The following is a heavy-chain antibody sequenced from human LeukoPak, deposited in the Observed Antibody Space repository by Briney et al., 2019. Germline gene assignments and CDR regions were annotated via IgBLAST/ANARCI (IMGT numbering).Heavy chain of an antibody. CDR1: GFTVSSNY. D-gene: IGHD3-22*01. CDR2: ISGSGGST. J-gene: IGHJ3*02. Sequence: GGSLRLSCAASGFTVSSNYMSWVRQAPGKGLEWVSAISGSGGSTYYADSVKGRFTISRDNSKNTLYLQMNSLRAEDTAVYYCAKDYYDSSGYDAFDIWGQGTMVTVSS. V-gene: IGHV3-23*01. CDR3: AKDYYDSSGYDAFDI.